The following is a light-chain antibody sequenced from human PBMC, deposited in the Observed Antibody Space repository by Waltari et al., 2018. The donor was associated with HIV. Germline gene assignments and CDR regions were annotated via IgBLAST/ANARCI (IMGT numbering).Light chain of an antibody. V-gene: IGLV2-8*01. J-gene: IGLJ2*01. CDR2: EVN. CDR3: SSYAGSAVV. CDR1: SSDVGASNH. Sequence: QSALTQPPSASGSRGQSVTISCTGTSSDVGASNHVSWYQQYPGMAPKLIIYEVNKRPSGVPDRFSGSKSGNTASLTVSGLQAEDEADFYCSSYAGSAVVFGGGTKLTVL.